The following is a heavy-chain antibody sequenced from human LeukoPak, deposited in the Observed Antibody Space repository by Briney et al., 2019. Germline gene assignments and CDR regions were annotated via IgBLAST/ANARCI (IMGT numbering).Heavy chain of an antibody. V-gene: IGHV1-2*02. CDR1: GYTFTGYY. J-gene: IGHJ4*02. Sequence: GASVKVSCKASGYTFTGYYMHWVRQAPGQGLEWMGWINPNSGGTNYAQKFQGRVTMTRDTSISTAYMELSRLRSDDTAVYYCARDKGRVATAPGYWGQGTLVTVSS. CDR2: INPNSGGT. D-gene: IGHD5-12*01. CDR3: ARDKGRVATAPGY.